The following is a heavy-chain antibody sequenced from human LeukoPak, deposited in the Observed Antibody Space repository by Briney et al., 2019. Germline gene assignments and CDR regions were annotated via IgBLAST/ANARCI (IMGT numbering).Heavy chain of an antibody. CDR2: LVPVFGTP. Sequence: GASVKVSCKASGDSFNSYTIHWVRQAPGQGLEWMGGLVPVFGTPHYAQSFKGRVTLTADKSTNTAYMELTSLRSEDTAVYYCARFGGNNNLGPVAKASYYYYYMDVWGEGTTVIVSS. CDR3: ARFGGNNNLGPVAKASYYYYYMDV. V-gene: IGHV1-69*06. CDR1: GDSFNSYT. J-gene: IGHJ6*03. D-gene: IGHD2-15*01.